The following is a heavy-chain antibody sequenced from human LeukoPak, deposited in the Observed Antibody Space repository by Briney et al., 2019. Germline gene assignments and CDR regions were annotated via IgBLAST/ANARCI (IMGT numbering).Heavy chain of an antibody. CDR3: ARASSGWLGYFDY. D-gene: IGHD6-19*01. Sequence: GGSLRLSCAASGFTVSSNYMSWVRQAPGKGLEWVSVIYSGGSTYYADSVKGRFTISRDNSKNTLYLQMNGLRAEDTAVYYCARASSGWLGYFDYWGQGTLVTVSS. J-gene: IGHJ4*02. CDR1: GFTVSSNY. CDR2: IYSGGST. V-gene: IGHV3-53*01.